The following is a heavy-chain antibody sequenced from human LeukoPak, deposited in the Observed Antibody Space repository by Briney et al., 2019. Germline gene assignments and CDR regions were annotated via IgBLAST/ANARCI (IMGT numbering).Heavy chain of an antibody. CDR1: GFTFSSYA. Sequence: GGSLRLSCAASGFTFSSYAMSWVRQAPGKGLEWVSLICGGSTYYADSVKGRFTISRDNSKNTLYLQMNSLRAEDTAVYYCARGPSGYHNTGGQGTLVTVSS. J-gene: IGHJ4*02. CDR3: ARGPSGYHNT. D-gene: IGHD5-12*01. V-gene: IGHV3-66*01. CDR2: ICGGST.